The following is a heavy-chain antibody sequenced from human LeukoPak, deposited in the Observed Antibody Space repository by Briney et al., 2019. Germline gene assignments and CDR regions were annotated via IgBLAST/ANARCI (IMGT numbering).Heavy chain of an antibody. CDR1: GFTFSSYG. Sequence: GGSLRLSCAASGFTFSSYGMSWVRQAPGKGLEWVSGISGSGGSTYYADSVKGRFTISRDNAKNSLYLQMNSLRAEDTAVYYCARGGNWEFDYWGQGTLVTVSS. V-gene: IGHV3-23*01. CDR2: ISGSGGST. J-gene: IGHJ4*02. CDR3: ARGGNWEFDY. D-gene: IGHD7-27*01.